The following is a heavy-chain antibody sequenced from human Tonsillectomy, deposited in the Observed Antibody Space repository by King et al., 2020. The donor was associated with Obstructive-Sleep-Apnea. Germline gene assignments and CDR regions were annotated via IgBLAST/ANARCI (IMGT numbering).Heavy chain of an antibody. J-gene: IGHJ3*02. CDR1: GFTFDDYA. V-gene: IGHV3-9*01. CDR2: ITWNSGTI. CDR3: AKEGGI. Sequence: VQLVESGGGLVQPGRSLRLSCTASGFTFDDYAMHWVRQAPGKGLEWVSGITWNSGTIAYADSVKGRFTISRDNAKNSLYLQMNSLRAEDTALYYCAKEGGIWGQGTMVTVSS.